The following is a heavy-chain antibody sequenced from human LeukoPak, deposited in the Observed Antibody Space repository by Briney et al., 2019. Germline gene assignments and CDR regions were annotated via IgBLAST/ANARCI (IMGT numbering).Heavy chain of an antibody. Sequence: ASLKVSCKASGDTFTGYFMHWLRQAPGQGLEWLGWINSKTGGTNFAQKFAARVFLTRDTSISTAYLDLRRLTSDDTAVYYCARDPTGDIPAFDLWGQGTMLTVSS. CDR2: INSKTGGT. V-gene: IGHV1-2*02. D-gene: IGHD7-27*01. J-gene: IGHJ3*01. CDR1: GDTFTGYF. CDR3: ARDPTGDIPAFDL.